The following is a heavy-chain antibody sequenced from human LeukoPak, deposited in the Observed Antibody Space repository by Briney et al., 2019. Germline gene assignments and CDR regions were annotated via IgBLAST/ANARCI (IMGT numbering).Heavy chain of an antibody. CDR1: GFSFSDSY. CDR3: AREGRGGY. V-gene: IGHV3-11*04. Sequence: GGSLRLSCVVSGFSFSDSYMTWIRQTPGKGLEWLAYISGSSSDIYYADSVKGRFTISRDNAKNSLYLQMNSLRGEDTAVYYCAREGRGGYWGQGTLVTVSS. D-gene: IGHD3-10*01. J-gene: IGHJ4*02. CDR2: ISGSSSDI.